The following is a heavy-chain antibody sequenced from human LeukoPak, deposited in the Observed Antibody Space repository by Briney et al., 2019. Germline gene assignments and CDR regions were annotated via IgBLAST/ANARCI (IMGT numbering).Heavy chain of an antibody. CDR2: ISSSSSYK. Sequence: GGSLRLSCAASGFTFSSYSMNWVRQAPGKGLEWVSSISSSSSYKYYADSVKGRFTISRDNAKNSLYLQMNSLRAEDTAVYYCASPGIAAAGTSGYWGQGTLVTVSS. V-gene: IGHV3-21*01. D-gene: IGHD6-13*01. CDR1: GFTFSSYS. CDR3: ASPGIAAAGTSGY. J-gene: IGHJ4*02.